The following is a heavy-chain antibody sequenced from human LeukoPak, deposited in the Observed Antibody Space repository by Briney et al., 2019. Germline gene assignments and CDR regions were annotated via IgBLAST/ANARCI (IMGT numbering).Heavy chain of an antibody. CDR2: IRSKAFSYAT. CDR3: TRHAPYSGSYSG. CDR1: GFTFSGSA. Sequence: QPGGSLKLSCAASGFTFSGSAMHWVRQASGKGLEWVGRIRSKAFSYATVYAASVKGRFTISRDDSKNTAYLQMNSLKTEDTAVYYCTRHAPYSGSYSGWGQGTLVTVSS. J-gene: IGHJ4*02. D-gene: IGHD1-26*01. V-gene: IGHV3-73*01.